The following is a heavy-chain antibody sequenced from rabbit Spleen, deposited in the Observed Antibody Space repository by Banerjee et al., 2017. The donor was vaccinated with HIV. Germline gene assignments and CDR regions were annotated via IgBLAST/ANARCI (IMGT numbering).Heavy chain of an antibody. CDR2: IYTGSSGST. V-gene: IGHV1S40*01. D-gene: IGHD8-1*01. Sequence: QSLEESGGDLVKPGASLTLPCTASGVSFSFNSYMCWVRQAPGKGLEWFACIYTGSSGSTVYANWAKGRFTISRTSSTTVTLQMTSLTAADTATYFCARDTGSSFSPYGMDLWGPGTLVTVS. CDR1: GVSFSFNSY. CDR3: ARDTGSSFSPYGMDL. J-gene: IGHJ6*01.